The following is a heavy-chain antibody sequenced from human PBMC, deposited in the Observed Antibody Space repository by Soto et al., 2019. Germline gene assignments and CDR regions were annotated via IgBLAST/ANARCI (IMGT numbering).Heavy chain of an antibody. CDR1: GYQFTGPY. CDR3: ARQYCSGTSCYWYFDF. J-gene: IGHJ4*02. Sequence: QVRLVQSGADVQRPGASMNISCQASGYQFTGPYLHWVRRAPGHGLQWMGMINPDTGSTTYAETFQERVTRTTDKSAGTVFLGLGRLTSDDTATYYCARQYCSGTSCYWYFDFWGQGTFVSVSS. V-gene: IGHV1-2*02. CDR2: INPDTGST. D-gene: IGHD2-2*01.